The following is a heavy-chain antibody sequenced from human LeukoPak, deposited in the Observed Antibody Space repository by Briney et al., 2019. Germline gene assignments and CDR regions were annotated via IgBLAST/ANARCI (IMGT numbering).Heavy chain of an antibody. Sequence: GGSLRLSCEGSGFSFSSYWMTWVRQSPGKGPEWVANIKQDESERYTVDSVKGRFTISRDNAKNSVYLHMNSLRAEDTALYYCARLSAYYYGSFFYYYMDVWGKGTTVTVSS. CDR3: ARLSAYYYGSFFYYYMDV. D-gene: IGHD3-10*01. CDR1: GFSFSSYW. CDR2: IKQDESER. V-gene: IGHV3-7*01. J-gene: IGHJ6*03.